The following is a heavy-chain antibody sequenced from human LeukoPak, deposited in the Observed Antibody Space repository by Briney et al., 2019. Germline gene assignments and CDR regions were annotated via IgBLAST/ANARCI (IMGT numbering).Heavy chain of an antibody. CDR1: GFTFSSYG. V-gene: IGHV3-33*06. CDR3: AKSLRTGIAVAGD. D-gene: IGHD6-19*01. J-gene: IGHJ4*02. CDR2: IWYDGSNK. Sequence: GGSLRLSCAASGFTFSSYGMHWVRQAPGKGLEWVAVIWYDGSNKYYADSVKGRFTISRDNSKNTLYLQMNSLRAEDTAVYYCAKSLRTGIAVAGDWGQGTLVTVSS.